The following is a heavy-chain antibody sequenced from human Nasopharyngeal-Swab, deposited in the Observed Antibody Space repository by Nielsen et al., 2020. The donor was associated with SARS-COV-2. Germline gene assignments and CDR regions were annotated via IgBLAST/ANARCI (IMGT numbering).Heavy chain of an antibody. V-gene: IGHV3-30*18. D-gene: IGHD6-13*01. J-gene: IGHJ6*02. CDR3: AKDPIAAAGPPYYYYGMDV. CDR2: ISYDGSNK. Sequence: WIRQPPGKGLEWVAVISYDGSNKYYADSVKGRFTISRDNSKNTLYLQMNSLRAEDTAVYYCAKDPIAAAGPPYYYYGMDVWGQGTLVTVSS.